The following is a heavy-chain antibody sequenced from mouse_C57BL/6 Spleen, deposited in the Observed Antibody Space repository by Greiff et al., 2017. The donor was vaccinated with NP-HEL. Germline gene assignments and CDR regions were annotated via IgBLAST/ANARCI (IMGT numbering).Heavy chain of an antibody. CDR2: IDPSDSET. Sequence: VQLQQPGAELVRPGSSVKLSCKASGYTFTSYWMHWVKQRPIQGLEWIGNIDPSDSETHYNQKFKDKATLTVDKSSSTAYMQLSSLTSEDSAVYYCAREYYSNYMAWFAYWGQGTLVTVSA. CDR1: GYTFTSYW. CDR3: AREYYSNYMAWFAY. J-gene: IGHJ3*01. V-gene: IGHV1-52*01. D-gene: IGHD2-5*01.